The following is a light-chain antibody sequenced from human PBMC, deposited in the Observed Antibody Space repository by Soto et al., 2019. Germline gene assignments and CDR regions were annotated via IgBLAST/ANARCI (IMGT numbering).Light chain of an antibody. V-gene: IGKV3-11*01. CDR1: QSVSSY. CDR2: DAS. Sequence: EIVLTQSPATLSLSPGERATLSCRASQSVSSYLAWYQQKPGQAPRLLIYDASNRATGIPARFSGSGSGTDFTLTISSLEPEDFAVYYCQQRRNWWTVGQGTKVEIK. CDR3: QQRRNWWT. J-gene: IGKJ1*01.